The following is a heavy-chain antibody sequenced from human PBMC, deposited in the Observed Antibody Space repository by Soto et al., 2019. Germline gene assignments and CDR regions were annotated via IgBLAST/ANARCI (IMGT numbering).Heavy chain of an antibody. CDR3: AKAIRFLEWLDYYYGMDV. Sequence: GGSLRLSCAASGFTFSSYAMSWVRQAPGKGLEWVSAISGSGSSTYYADSVKGRFTISRDNSKNTLYLQMNSLRAEDTAVYYCAKAIRFLEWLDYYYGMDVWGQGTTVAVSS. CDR2: ISGSGSST. D-gene: IGHD3-3*01. J-gene: IGHJ6*02. V-gene: IGHV3-23*01. CDR1: GFTFSSYA.